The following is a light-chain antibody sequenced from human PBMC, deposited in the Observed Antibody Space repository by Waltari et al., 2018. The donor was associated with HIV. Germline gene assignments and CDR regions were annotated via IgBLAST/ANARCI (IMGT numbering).Light chain of an antibody. CDR3: QSYDSSNVV. CDR2: EDN. CDR1: SGTIARTY. Sequence: NFMLTQPHSVSESPGKTVTISCTRTSGTIARTYVQWYHHRPGSAPTTVISEDNQRPSGVPDRFSGSIDTSSNSASLSISGLKTEDEADYYCQSYDSSNVVFGGGTKLTVL. J-gene: IGLJ2*01. V-gene: IGLV6-57*03.